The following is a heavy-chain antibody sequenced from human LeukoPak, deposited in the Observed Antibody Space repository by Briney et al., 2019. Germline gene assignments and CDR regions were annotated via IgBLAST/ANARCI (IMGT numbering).Heavy chain of an antibody. D-gene: IGHD2/OR15-2a*01. CDR2: INPNSGGT. CDR1: GYTFTGYY. CDR3: ARDSPIMGTFYAFDI. J-gene: IGHJ3*02. V-gene: IGHV1-2*06. Sequence: EASVKVSCKASGYTFTGYYMHWVRQAPGQGLEWMGRINPNSGGTNYAQKFQGRVTMTRDTSISTAYMELTRLRSDDTAVYYCARDSPIMGTFYAFDIWGQGTMVTVS.